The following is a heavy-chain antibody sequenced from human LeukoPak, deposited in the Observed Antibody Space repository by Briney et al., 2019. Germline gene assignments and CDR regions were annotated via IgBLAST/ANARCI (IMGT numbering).Heavy chain of an antibody. CDR2: INSDGSST. CDR3: ARTPTDYDILTGYYARYYFGY. Sequence: PGGSLRLSCAASGFTFSSYWMHWVRQAPGKGLVWVSRINSDGSSTSYADSVKGRFTISRDNAKNTLYLQMNSLRAEDTAVYYCARTPTDYDILTGYYARYYFGYWGQGTLVTVSS. J-gene: IGHJ4*02. D-gene: IGHD3-9*01. V-gene: IGHV3-74*01. CDR1: GFTFSSYW.